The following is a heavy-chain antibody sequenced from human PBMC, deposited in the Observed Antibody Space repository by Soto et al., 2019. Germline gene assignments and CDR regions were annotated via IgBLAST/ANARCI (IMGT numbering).Heavy chain of an antibody. CDR3: VRSVILSGGSYKGLIRLHYFDT. D-gene: IGHD3-3*01. CDR1: GGSFSGHY. Sequence: TSQTPSLTCAVYGGSFSGHYWTWIRQPPGTGLEWIGEIYHSGSTNYNPSLKNRVTLSVDESKNQFSLKLASVTAADTAIYYCVRSVILSGGSYKGLIRLHYFDTWGPGTLVTVSS. J-gene: IGHJ4*02. CDR2: IYHSGST. V-gene: IGHV4-34*01.